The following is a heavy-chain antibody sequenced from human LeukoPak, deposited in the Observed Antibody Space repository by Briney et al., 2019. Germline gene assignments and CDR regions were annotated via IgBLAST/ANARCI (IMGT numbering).Heavy chain of an antibody. CDR3: AKGDYYDIDY. D-gene: IGHD3-22*01. CDR2: ISTTSGTK. Sequence: GGSLRLSCAASGFSFSSYSMNWVRLAPGKGLEWISYISTTSGTKYYAESVKGRFTISRDNSKNTLYLQMNSLRADDTAVYYCAKGDYYDIDYWGQGTLVTVSS. J-gene: IGHJ4*02. CDR1: GFSFSSYS. V-gene: IGHV3-48*01.